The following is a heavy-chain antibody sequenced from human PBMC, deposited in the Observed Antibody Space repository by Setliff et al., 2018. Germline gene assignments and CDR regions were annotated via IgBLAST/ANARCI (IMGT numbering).Heavy chain of an antibody. Sequence: GASVKVSCKASGYTFTSYGISWVRQAPGQGLEWMGWISAYNGNTNYAQKLQGRVTMTTDTSTSTAYMELRSLRSDDTAVYYCARDRDSSGYPYYFDYWGQGTLVTVSS. V-gene: IGHV1-18*01. CDR3: ARDRDSSGYPYYFDY. J-gene: IGHJ4*02. CDR1: GYTFTSYG. CDR2: ISAYNGNT. D-gene: IGHD3-22*01.